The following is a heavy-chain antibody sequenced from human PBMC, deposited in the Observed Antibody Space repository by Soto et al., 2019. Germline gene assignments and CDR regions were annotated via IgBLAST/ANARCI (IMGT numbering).Heavy chain of an antibody. J-gene: IGHJ4*02. CDR2: ISGSGGST. D-gene: IGHD2-2*01. CDR3: AKDWGYCSSTSCPFDY. CDR1: GFTFSSYA. Sequence: SLRLSCAASGFTFSSYAMSWVRQAPGKGLEWVSAISGSGGSTYYADSVKGRFTISRDNSKNTLYLQMNSLRAEDTAVYYCAKDWGYCSSTSCPFDYWGQGTLVTVSS. V-gene: IGHV3-23*01.